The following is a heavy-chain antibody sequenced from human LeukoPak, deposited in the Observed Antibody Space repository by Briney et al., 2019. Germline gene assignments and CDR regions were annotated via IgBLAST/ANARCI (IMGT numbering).Heavy chain of an antibody. V-gene: IGHV3-53*01. Sequence: GGSLRLSCAVSGVTVSSNYMSWVRQAPGKGLEWVSAIYTGGSTHYADSVKGRFTISRDNAKNSLYLQMNSLRDEDTAVYYCVRDPIRRFDYWGQGALVTVSS. J-gene: IGHJ4*02. CDR1: GVTVSSNY. CDR3: VRDPIRRFDY. CDR2: IYTGGST.